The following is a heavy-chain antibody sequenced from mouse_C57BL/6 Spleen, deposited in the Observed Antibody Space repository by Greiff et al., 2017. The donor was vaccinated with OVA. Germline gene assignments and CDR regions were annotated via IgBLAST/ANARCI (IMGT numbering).Heavy chain of an antibody. D-gene: IGHD1-1*01. Sequence: DVHLVESGGGLVKPGGSLKLSCAASGFTFSAYGMHWVRQAPEKGLEWVAYISSGSSTISYADTVKGRFNISSDNAKTPLFLQMTSLSSEYTAMYYCASDYYGSGYFDVWGTGTTVTVSA. CDR1: GFTFSAYG. V-gene: IGHV5-17*01. CDR2: ISSGSSTI. CDR3: ASDYYGSGYFDV. J-gene: IGHJ1*03.